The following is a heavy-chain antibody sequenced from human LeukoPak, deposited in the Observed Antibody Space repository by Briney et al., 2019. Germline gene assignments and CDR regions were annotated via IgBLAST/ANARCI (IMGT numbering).Heavy chain of an antibody. CDR1: GFTFSNHG. CDR3: ARDSSSWNYYYYYYMDV. CDR2: INHSGST. V-gene: IGHV4-34*01. J-gene: IGHJ6*03. Sequence: PGGSLRLSCAAYGFTFSNHGMDWVRQPPGKGLEWIGEINHSGSTNYNPSLKSRVTISVDTSKNQFSLKLSSVTAADTAVYYCARDSSSWNYYYYYYMDVWGKGTTVTVSS. D-gene: IGHD6-13*01.